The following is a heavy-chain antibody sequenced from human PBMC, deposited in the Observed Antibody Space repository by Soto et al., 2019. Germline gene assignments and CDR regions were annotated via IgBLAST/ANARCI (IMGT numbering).Heavy chain of an antibody. V-gene: IGHV3-23*01. Sequence: GSLRLSCAASGFTFSSYAMSWVRQAPGKGLEWVSAISGSGGSTYYADSVKGRFTISRDNSKNTLYLQMNSLRAEDTAVYYCAKAPDYGGNSDYFDYWGQGTLVTVSS. J-gene: IGHJ4*02. CDR1: GFTFSSYA. D-gene: IGHD4-17*01. CDR2: ISGSGGST. CDR3: AKAPDYGGNSDYFDY.